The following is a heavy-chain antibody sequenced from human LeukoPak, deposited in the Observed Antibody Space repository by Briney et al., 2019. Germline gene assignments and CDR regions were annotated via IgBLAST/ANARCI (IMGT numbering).Heavy chain of an antibody. Sequence: ASVKVSCKASGYTFTDYYMHWVRQAPGQGLEWMGWINPQSGSTNYAQRFQGRVTMTRDTSINTAYMELSNLISDDTAVYYCARGVAATGGRWFDPWGQGTLVTVSS. CDR3: ARGVAATGGRWFDP. J-gene: IGHJ5*02. CDR2: INPQSGST. V-gene: IGHV1-2*02. CDR1: GYTFTDYY. D-gene: IGHD2-15*01.